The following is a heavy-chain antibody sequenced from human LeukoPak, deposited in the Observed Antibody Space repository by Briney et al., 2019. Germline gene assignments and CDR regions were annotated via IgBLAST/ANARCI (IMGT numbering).Heavy chain of an antibody. CDR2: ISAYNGNT. V-gene: IGHV1-18*01. CDR1: GYTFTSYG. Sequence: ASVKVSCKASGYTFTSYGISWVRQAPGQGLEGMGWISAYNGNTNYAQKLQGRVTMTTDTSTSTAYMELRSLRSDDTAVYYCARDSVVVVPAAILDYYYYGMDVWGQGTTVTVSS. CDR3: ARDSVVVVPAAILDYYYYGMDV. D-gene: IGHD2-2*01. J-gene: IGHJ6*02.